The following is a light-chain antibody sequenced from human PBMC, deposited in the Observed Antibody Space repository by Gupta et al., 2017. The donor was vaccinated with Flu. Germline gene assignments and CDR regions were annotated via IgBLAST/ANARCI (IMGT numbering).Light chain of an antibody. V-gene: IGLV2-14*03. Sequence: SALTQRASGSGCPGQSITIPCIGSSSDVGGYNFVSWYQQHPGKAPKLIIVDVSNRPSGISNRFSGSKSGRTASLTISGLQAEDEADYYCSSYTGSSTVVFCGGTKLTV. J-gene: IGLJ3*02. CDR1: SSDVGGYNF. CDR3: SSYTGSSTVV. CDR2: DVS.